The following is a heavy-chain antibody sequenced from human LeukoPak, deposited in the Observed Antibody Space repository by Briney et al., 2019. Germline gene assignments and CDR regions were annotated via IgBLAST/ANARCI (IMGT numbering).Heavy chain of an antibody. V-gene: IGHV1-69*13. J-gene: IGHJ5*02. CDR3: ARDIRIAAAGLNWFDP. CDR1: GGTFSSYA. CDR2: IIPIFGTA. Sequence: ASVKVSCKDSGGTFSSYAISWVRQAPGQGLEWMGGIIPIFGTANYAQKFQGRVTITADESTSTAYMELSSLRSEDTAVYYCARDIRIAAAGLNWFDPWGQGTLVTVSS. D-gene: IGHD6-13*01.